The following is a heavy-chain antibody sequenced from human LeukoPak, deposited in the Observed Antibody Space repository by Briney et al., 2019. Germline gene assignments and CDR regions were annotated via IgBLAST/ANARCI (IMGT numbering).Heavy chain of an antibody. D-gene: IGHD3-16*02. CDR1: GYSFTSYW. J-gene: IGHJ6*02. CDR2: IYPGDSDT. V-gene: IGHV5-51*01. CDR3: ARHRPYYDYVWGSYRSFYYGMDV. Sequence: GESLQISCKGSGYSFTSYWIGWVRPMPGKGLEWMGIIYPGDSDTRYSPSFQGQVTISADKSISTAYLQWSSLKASDTAMYYCARHRPYYDYVWGSYRSFYYGMDVWGQGTTVTVSS.